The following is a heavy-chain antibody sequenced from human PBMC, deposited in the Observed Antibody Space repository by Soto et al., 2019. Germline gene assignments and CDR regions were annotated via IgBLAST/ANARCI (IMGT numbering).Heavy chain of an antibody. CDR2: IYYSGSS. CDR1: GGSISGYY. D-gene: IGHD6-6*01. V-gene: IGHV4-59*12. J-gene: IGHJ5*02. CDR3: ARERPDGARLDP. Sequence: SETLSLTCTVSGGSISGYYWSWIRQPPGKGLEWIAYIYYSGSSNSNPSLKSRVTISVDTSKNQFSLKLSSVTAADTAVYYCARERPDGARLDPWGQGTLVTVSS.